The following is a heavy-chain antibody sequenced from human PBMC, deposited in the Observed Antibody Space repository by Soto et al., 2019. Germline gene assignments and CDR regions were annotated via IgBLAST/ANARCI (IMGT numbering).Heavy chain of an antibody. CDR1: GYSFTNYR. CDR3: ARLYGYNPLGYYYGMDV. V-gene: IGHV5-51*01. J-gene: IGHJ6*02. CDR2: IYPGDSDT. D-gene: IGHD5-18*01. Sequence: GESLKISCKGSGYSFTNYRIAWVRQMPGKGLEWMGIIYPGDSDTRYSPTFQGQVTISADKSIRTAYLQWSSLKASDTAMYYCARLYGYNPLGYYYGMDVWGQGTTVTVSS.